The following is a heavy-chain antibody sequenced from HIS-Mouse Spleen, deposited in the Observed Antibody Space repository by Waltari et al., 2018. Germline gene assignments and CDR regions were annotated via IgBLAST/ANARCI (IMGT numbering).Heavy chain of an antibody. CDR1: GFTFSSYG. J-gene: IGHJ4*02. D-gene: IGHD4-17*01. CDR3: AKEFDGYGGTNFDY. Sequence: QVQLVESGGGVVQPGRSLRLSCAASGFTFSSYGMHWVRQAPGKGLDWVAVISYDGSNKYYADSVKGRFNISRDNSKNTLYLQMNSLRAEDTAVYYCAKEFDGYGGTNFDYWGQGTLVTVSS. CDR2: ISYDGSNK. V-gene: IGHV3-30*18.